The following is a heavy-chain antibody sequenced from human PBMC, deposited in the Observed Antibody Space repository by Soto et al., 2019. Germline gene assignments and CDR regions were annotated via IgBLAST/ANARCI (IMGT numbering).Heavy chain of an antibody. Sequence: QVQLQESGPGLVKPSETLSLTCSVSGGSISNYYWSWIRQPPGKGLEWIGYIHDSGSTKYNPSLRSRVTKAADTYKNQFSLKLSYVTAADTAVYYCARGHYDFRSGYFATIDYWGQGTLVTVSS. CDR3: ARGHYDFRSGYFATIDY. CDR2: IHDSGST. V-gene: IGHV4-59*08. J-gene: IGHJ4*02. D-gene: IGHD3-3*01. CDR1: GGSISNYY.